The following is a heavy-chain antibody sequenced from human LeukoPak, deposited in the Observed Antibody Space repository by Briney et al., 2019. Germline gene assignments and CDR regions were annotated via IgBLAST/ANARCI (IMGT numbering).Heavy chain of an antibody. J-gene: IGHJ3*02. CDR2: ISSSSSTI. CDR3: ARESGSITDI. Sequence: PGGSLRLSCAASGFTFSSYSMNWVRKAPGKGLEWVSYISSSSSTIYYADSVKGRFTISRDNAKNSLYLQMNSLRAEDTAVYYCARESGSITDIWGQGTMVTVSS. CDR1: GFTFSSYS. V-gene: IGHV3-48*01. D-gene: IGHD3-10*01.